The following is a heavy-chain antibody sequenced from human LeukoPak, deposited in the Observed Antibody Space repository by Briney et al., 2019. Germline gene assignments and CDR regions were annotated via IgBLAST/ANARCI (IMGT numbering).Heavy chain of an antibody. CDR3: ARGGYYDFWSGYYTGGISAPNFDY. CDR1: GFIVSSVY. CDR2: IYSTGDT. V-gene: IGHV3-53*01. J-gene: IGHJ4*02. D-gene: IGHD3-3*01. Sequence: GGSLRLSCAASGFIVSSVYMSWVRQSPGKGLECVSIIYSTGDTYYADSVKGRFTISRDVSKNTVYLQMNSLRAEDTAVYYCARGGYYDFWSGYYTGGISAPNFDYWGQGTLVTVSS.